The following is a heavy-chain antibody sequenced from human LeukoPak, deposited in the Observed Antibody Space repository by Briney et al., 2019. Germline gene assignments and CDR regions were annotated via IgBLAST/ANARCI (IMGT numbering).Heavy chain of an antibody. Sequence: GGSLRLSCAASGFTFSSYWMNWVRQAPGKGLEWVSGFSGGGGTTYYSDSVKGRFTISRDNSKSTLYLQMNSLRVEDTAIYYCAKALVRGDLDYWGQGTLVTVSS. J-gene: IGHJ4*02. CDR3: AKALVRGDLDY. V-gene: IGHV3-23*01. CDR1: GFTFSSYW. CDR2: FSGGGGTT. D-gene: IGHD3-10*01.